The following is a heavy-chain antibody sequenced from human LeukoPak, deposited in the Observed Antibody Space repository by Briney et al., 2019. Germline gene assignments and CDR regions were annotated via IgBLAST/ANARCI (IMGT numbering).Heavy chain of an antibody. Sequence: SETLSLTCTVSGGSISSSSYYWGWIRQPPGKGLEWIGSIYYSGSTYYNPSLKSRVTISVDTSKNQFSLKLSSVTAADTAVYYCASTYDFWSGYYSGPLDYWGQGTLVTVSS. CDR3: ASTYDFWSGYYSGPLDY. CDR1: GGSISSSSYY. CDR2: IYYSGST. V-gene: IGHV4-39*01. J-gene: IGHJ4*02. D-gene: IGHD3-3*01.